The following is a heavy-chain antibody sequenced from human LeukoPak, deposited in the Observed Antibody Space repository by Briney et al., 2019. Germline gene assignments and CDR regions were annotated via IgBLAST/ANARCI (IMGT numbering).Heavy chain of an antibody. D-gene: IGHD3-16*01. V-gene: IGHV3-23*01. CDR1: GFTFSDYY. J-gene: IGHJ4*02. Sequence: GGSLRLSCAASGFTFSDYYMSWIRQAPGKGLEWVSAISGSGGSTYYADSVKGRFTISRDNSKNTLYLQMNSLRAEDTAVYYCAKDKLIFDYWGQGTLVTVSS. CDR3: AKDKLIFDY. CDR2: ISGSGGST.